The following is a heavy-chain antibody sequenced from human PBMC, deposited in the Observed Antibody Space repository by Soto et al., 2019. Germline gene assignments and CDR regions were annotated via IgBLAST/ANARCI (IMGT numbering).Heavy chain of an antibody. CDR1: GFTFSSYA. Sequence: GGSLRLSCAASGFTFSSYAMSWVSQAPGKGLEWVSAISGSGGSTYYADSVKGRFTISRDNSKNTLYLQMNSLRAEDTAVYYCSLRYIGGYPSHYYFDYWGQGTLVTVSS. J-gene: IGHJ4*02. V-gene: IGHV3-23*01. CDR3: SLRYIGGYPSHYYFDY. D-gene: IGHD3-16*01. CDR2: ISGSGGST.